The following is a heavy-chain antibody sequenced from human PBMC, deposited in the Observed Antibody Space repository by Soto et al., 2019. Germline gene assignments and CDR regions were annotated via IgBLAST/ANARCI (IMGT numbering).Heavy chain of an antibody. J-gene: IGHJ4*02. CDR2: IYSSGNT. V-gene: IGHV4-31*03. CDR3: ARGLSAATVVTCYFDY. Sequence: QVHLQESGPGLVKPSQTLSLTCTVSGGSISSSDYYWSWIRQPPGKGLEWIGYIYSSGNTYYNPSIKGRLNISVDTSKNQFSLKLTSVTAADTALYYCARGLSAATVVTCYFDYWGQGTLVTVSS. D-gene: IGHD4-17*01. CDR1: GGSISSSDYY.